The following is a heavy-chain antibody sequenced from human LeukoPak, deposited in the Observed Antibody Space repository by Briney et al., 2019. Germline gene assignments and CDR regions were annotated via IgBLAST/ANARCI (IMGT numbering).Heavy chain of an antibody. J-gene: IGHJ4*02. CDR3: AKAAIFGVVTPFDY. CDR1: GFTFSSYS. D-gene: IGHD3-3*01. V-gene: IGHV3-21*04. Sequence: GGSLRLSCAASGFTFSSYSMNWVRQAPGKGLEWVSSISSSSSYIYYADSVKGRFTISRDNSKNTLYLQMNSLRAEDTAVYYCAKAAIFGVVTPFDYWGQGTLVTVSS. CDR2: ISSSSSYI.